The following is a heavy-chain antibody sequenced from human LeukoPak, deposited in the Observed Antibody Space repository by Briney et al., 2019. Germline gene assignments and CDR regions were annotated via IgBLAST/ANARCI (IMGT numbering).Heavy chain of an antibody. CDR3: AGRHCGGDCQSSYYYYYGMDV. CDR2: IIPIFGTA. Sequence: GASVKVSCKASGYDFTSVGITWVRQAPGQGLEWMGGIIPIFGTANYAQEFQARVTITADESTSTAYMELSSLRSDDTAVYYCAGRHCGGDCQSSYYYYYGMDVWGQGTTVTVSS. CDR1: GYDFTSVG. J-gene: IGHJ6*02. D-gene: IGHD2-21*02. V-gene: IGHV1-69*13.